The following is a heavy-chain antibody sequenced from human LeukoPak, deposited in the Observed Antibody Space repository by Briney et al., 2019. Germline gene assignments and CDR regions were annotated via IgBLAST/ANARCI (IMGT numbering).Heavy chain of an antibody. Sequence: SETLSLTCTVSGGSISSSSYYWGWIRQPPGKGLEWIGSIYYSGSTYYNPSLKSRVTISVDTSKNQFSLKLSSVTAADTAVYYCASGPGSGYFYYYYYMDVWGKGTTVTISS. CDR3: ASGPGSGYFYYYYYMDV. V-gene: IGHV4-39*01. CDR1: GGSISSSSYY. CDR2: IYYSGST. J-gene: IGHJ6*03. D-gene: IGHD3-22*01.